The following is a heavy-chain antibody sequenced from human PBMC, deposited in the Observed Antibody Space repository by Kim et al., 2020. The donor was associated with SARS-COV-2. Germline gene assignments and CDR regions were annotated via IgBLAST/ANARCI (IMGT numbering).Heavy chain of an antibody. V-gene: IGHV5-51*01. CDR3: ARRGLYGVVGDY. D-gene: IGHD2-2*01. J-gene: IGHJ4*02. Sequence: YSPAHQGQVTISADKSISTAYLQWSSLKASDTAMYYCARRGLYGVVGDYWGQGTLVTVSS.